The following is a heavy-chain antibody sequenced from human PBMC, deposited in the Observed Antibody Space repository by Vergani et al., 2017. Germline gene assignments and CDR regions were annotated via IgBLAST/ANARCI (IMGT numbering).Heavy chain of an antibody. CDR2: ISGSGGST. CDR1: GFTFNHYA. Sequence: EVQLLESGGDLVQPEGSLRLSCAASGFTFNHYAMNWVRQAPGKGLEWVSGISGSGGSTYYAGSVKGRFTISRNSSKNTLYLQMNSLSAGDTAVYYCAKANPRKSGYDYLYYYHAMDVWGQGTTVTVSS. D-gene: IGHD5-12*01. J-gene: IGHJ6*02. CDR3: AKANPRKSGYDYLYYYHAMDV. V-gene: IGHV3-23*01.